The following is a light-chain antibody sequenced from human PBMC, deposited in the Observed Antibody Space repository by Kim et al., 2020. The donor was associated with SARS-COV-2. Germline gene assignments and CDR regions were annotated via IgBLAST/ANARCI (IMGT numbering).Light chain of an antibody. CDR2: TDD. J-gene: IGLJ2*01. CDR3: AAWDDSLNGHVV. CDR1: NSNIGSNT. V-gene: IGLV1-44*01. Sequence: QSVLTQPPSASGTPGQRVTISCSGSNSNIGSNTANWYQQLPGTAPKLLIHTDDQRPSGVPDRFSGSKSGTSASLAISGLQSEDEAHYYCAAWDDSLNGHVVFGGGTQLTVL.